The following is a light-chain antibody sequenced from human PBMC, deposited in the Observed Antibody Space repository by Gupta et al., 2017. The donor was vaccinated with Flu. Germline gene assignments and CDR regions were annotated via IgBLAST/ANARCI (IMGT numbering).Light chain of an antibody. J-gene: IGKJ2*01. V-gene: IGKV1-17*01. CDR2: VAS. CDR1: NDVNNY. Sequence: EVRVSITRRESNDVNNYLDWYQQKPGKAPKLLIYVASNLQSGVPYSSRGSGSGTDLTLTISSLQDEDIATYYCKQHNSSPHTFGQGTKLEIK. CDR3: KQHNSSPHT.